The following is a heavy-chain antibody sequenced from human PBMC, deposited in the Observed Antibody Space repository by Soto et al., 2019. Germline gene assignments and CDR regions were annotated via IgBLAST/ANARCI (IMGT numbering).Heavy chain of an antibody. CDR1: GGSFSGYY. CDR3: ARDKITGLFDY. D-gene: IGHD2-8*02. V-gene: IGHV4-34*01. J-gene: IGHJ4*02. Sequence: QVQLQQWGAGLLKPSETLSLTCAVYGGSFSGYYWTWIRQPTGTGLEWIGEINHSGSTNYNPSLKSRVTISVDTSKTQFSLKLTSVTAADTAVYYCARDKITGLFDYWGQGTLVTVSS. CDR2: INHSGST.